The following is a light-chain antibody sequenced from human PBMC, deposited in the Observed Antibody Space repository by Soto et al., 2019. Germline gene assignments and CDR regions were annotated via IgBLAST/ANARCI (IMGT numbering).Light chain of an antibody. CDR1: QAINNY. Sequence: DIQMTQSPSSLSASVGDRVTITCQASQAINNYLSWYQQKPGKPPKLLIYDASNLEAGVPSRFSGGGSGTDFTFSITSLQPEDVATYYCQQYESLPPLFGPGTIVQIK. CDR2: DAS. J-gene: IGKJ3*01. V-gene: IGKV1-33*01. CDR3: QQYESLPPL.